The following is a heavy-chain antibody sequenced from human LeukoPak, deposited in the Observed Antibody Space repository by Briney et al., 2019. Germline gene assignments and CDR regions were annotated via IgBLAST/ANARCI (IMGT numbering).Heavy chain of an antibody. V-gene: IGHV3-11*06. D-gene: IGHD5-18*01. CDR2: ISGSSNDI. Sequence: GGSLRLSCAASGFSFSGSYMSWIRQAPGKGLEWVSYISGSSNDIYYADSVKGRFTISRDNAKNSLYLQMNSLRAEDTAVYYCARGGGYSYGLIDYYYYYMDVWGKGTTVTVSS. CDR1: GFSFSGSY. CDR3: ARGGGYSYGLIDYYYYYMDV. J-gene: IGHJ6*03.